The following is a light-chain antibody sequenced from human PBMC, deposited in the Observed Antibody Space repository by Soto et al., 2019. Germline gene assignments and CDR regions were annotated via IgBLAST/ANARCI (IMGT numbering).Light chain of an antibody. Sequence: EIVLTQFPGTLSLSPGERATLSCRASQSVRSSYLAWFQQKPGQAPRLLIYGASSRATGIPDRFSGRGSGTDFTLPISRLEPEDFAVYYCQHYGSSPTFGQGAKLEIK. J-gene: IGKJ2*01. V-gene: IGKV3-20*01. CDR2: GAS. CDR1: QSVRSSY. CDR3: QHYGSSPT.